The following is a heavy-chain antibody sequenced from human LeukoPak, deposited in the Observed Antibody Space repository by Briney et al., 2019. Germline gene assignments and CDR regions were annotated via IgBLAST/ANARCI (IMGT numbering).Heavy chain of an antibody. J-gene: IGHJ4*02. V-gene: IGHV1-69*05. CDR2: IIPIFGTA. Sequence: ASVKVSCKASGGTFSSYAISWVRQAPGQGLEWMGGIIPIFGTANYAQKFQGRVTITTDESTSTAYMELSSLRSEDTAVYYCARDPPGNSSSDDWGQGTLVTVSS. CDR3: ARDPPGNSSSDD. CDR1: GGTFSSYA. D-gene: IGHD6-6*01.